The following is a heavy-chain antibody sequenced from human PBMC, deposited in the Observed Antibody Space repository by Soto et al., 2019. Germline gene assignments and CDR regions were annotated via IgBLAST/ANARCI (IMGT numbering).Heavy chain of an antibody. CDR1: GFTFSSYA. Sequence: GGSLRLSCAASGFTFSSYAMHWVRQAPGKGLEWVAVISYDGSNKYYADSVKGRFTISRDNSKNTLYLQMNSLRAEDTAVYYCARCGSVSAPSYYYYGMDVWGQGTTVTVYS. CDR2: ISYDGSNK. J-gene: IGHJ6*02. CDR3: ARCGSVSAPSYYYYGMDV. D-gene: IGHD1-26*01. V-gene: IGHV3-30-3*01.